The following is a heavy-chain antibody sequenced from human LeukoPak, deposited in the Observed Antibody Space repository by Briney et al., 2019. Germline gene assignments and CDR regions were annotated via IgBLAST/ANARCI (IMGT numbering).Heavy chain of an antibody. CDR3: AEADSYYDLLTCFDF. V-gene: IGHV3-23*01. CDR1: GFTFSSYA. Sequence: TGGSLRLSCAASGFTFSSYAMNWVRQAPGKGLEWVSTVSGSGTITYYAGSVKGRFTISRDNPKNTLCLQMNSLRAEDTAVYYCAEADSYYDLLTCFDFWGQGTLVTVSS. D-gene: IGHD3-9*01. J-gene: IGHJ4*02. CDR2: VSGSGTIT.